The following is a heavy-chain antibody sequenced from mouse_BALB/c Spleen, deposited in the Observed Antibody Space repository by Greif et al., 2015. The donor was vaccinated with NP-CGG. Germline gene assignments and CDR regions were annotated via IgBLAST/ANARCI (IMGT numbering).Heavy chain of an antibody. V-gene: IGHV2-6-7*01. CDR1: GFSLTGYG. Sequence: VMLVESGPGLVVPSQSLSITCTVSGFSLTGYGVNWVRQPPGKGLEWLGMIWGDGSTDYNSALKSRLSISKDNSKSQVFLKMNSLQTDDTARYYCARGDYGSSLYYAMDYWGQGTSVTVSS. CDR2: IWGDGST. J-gene: IGHJ4*01. CDR3: ARGDYGSSLYYAMDY. D-gene: IGHD1-1*01.